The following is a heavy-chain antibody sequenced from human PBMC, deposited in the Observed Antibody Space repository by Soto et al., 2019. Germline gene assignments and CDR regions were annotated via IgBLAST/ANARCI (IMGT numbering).Heavy chain of an antibody. CDR3: ARTYDSSGYYFDY. D-gene: IGHD3-22*01. CDR2: ISHTGTT. V-gene: IGHV4-38-2*02. Sequence: PSETLSLTCTVSGDSISRGYHWAWIRQPPGMRLEWVASISHTGTTYYNPSLTSRVTISVDTSKNQFSLRLSSVTAADSAVYYCARTYDSSGYYFDYWGQGTLVTVSS. CDR1: GDSISRGYH. J-gene: IGHJ4*02.